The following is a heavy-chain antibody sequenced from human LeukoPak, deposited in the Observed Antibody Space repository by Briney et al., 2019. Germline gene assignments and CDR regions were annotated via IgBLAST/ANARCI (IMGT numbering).Heavy chain of an antibody. V-gene: IGHV3-23*01. CDR2: ISGSGGST. Sequence: GGSLRLSCAASGFTFSSYAMSWVRQAPGKGQEWVSAISGSGGSTYYADSVKGRFTISRDNSKNTLYLQMNSLRAEDTAVYYCVLAARNYYFDYWGQGTLVTVSS. D-gene: IGHD6-25*01. J-gene: IGHJ4*02. CDR1: GFTFSSYA. CDR3: VLAARNYYFDY.